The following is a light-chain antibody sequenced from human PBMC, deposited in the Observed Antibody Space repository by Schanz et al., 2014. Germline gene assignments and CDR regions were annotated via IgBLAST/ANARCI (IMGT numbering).Light chain of an antibody. V-gene: IGLV1-51*01. CDR3: GTWDDSLSAGV. CDR2: DDN. J-gene: IGLJ3*02. CDR1: DSNVGDND. Sequence: QSVLTQPPSVSAAPGQKVTISCSGGDSNVGDNDVSWYQQFPGTAPKLLIYDDNKRPSGIPDRFSVSKSGTSATLDITGLQTDDEADYYCGTWDDSLSAGVFGGGTKLTVL.